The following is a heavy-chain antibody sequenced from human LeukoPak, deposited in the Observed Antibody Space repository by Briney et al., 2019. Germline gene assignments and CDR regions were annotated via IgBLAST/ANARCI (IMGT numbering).Heavy chain of an antibody. J-gene: IGHJ5*01. CDR3: ARNFDS. V-gene: IGHV4-34*01. CDR1: GASFSGDY. CDR2: INESGST. Sequence: PSETLSLTCAVYGASFSGDYWSWIRQPPGKGLEWIGDINESGSTSYHPSLKSRVTMSVDTSNNHFSLRLTSLTAADTAVYYCARNFDSWGQGTLVTVSS.